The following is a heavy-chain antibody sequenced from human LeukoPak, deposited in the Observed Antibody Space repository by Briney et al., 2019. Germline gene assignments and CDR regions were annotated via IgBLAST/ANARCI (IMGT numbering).Heavy chain of an antibody. CDR3: ARNRGITMVRGVNFDY. CDR2: INPNSGGT. Sequence: ASVKVSCKASGYTFTGYYMHWVRQAPGQGLEWMGWINPNSGGTNYAQKFQGRVTMTRDTSISTAYMELSRLRSDDTAVYYCARNRGITMVRGVNFDYWGQGTLVTVSS. J-gene: IGHJ4*02. V-gene: IGHV1-2*02. CDR1: GYTFTGYY. D-gene: IGHD3-10*01.